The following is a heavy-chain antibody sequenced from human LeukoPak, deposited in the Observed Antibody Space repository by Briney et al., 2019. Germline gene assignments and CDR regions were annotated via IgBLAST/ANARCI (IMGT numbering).Heavy chain of an antibody. CDR1: GYTFTSYA. CDR3: ARNLRYCSSTSCRGNWFDP. V-gene: IGHV7-4-1*02. J-gene: IGHJ5*02. CDR2: INTNTGNP. D-gene: IGHD2-2*01. Sequence: GAPVKVSCKASGYTFTSYAMNWVRQAPGQGLEWMGWINTNTGNPTYAQGFTGRFVFSLDTSVSTAYLQISSLKAEDTAVYYCARNLRYCSSTSCRGNWFDPWGQGTLVTVSS.